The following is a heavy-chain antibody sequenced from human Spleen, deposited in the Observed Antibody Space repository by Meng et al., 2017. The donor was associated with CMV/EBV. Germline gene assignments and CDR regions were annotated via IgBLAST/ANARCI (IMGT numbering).Heavy chain of an antibody. D-gene: IGHD2-21*02. V-gene: IGHV4-4*07. CDR2: VYTSVST. CDR1: GCSSSSYC. CDR3: ARDPPYCGGDCGWFDP. J-gene: IGHJ5*02. Sequence: EWRQVRAKLSQPLSPTCLDSGCSSSSYCCSWIRQPAGKRLEWIGRVYTSVSTNYNPSLKSRAIMSVDTSKNQFSLNLSSVTAADTAVYYCARDPPYCGGDCGWFDPWGQGTLVTVSS.